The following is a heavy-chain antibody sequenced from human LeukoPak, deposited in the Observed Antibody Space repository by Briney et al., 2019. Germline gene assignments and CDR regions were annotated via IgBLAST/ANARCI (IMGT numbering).Heavy chain of an antibody. J-gene: IGHJ3*02. Sequence: GGSLRLSCAASGFTFSSYSMNWVRQAPGKGLEWVSSISSSSSYIYYADSVKGRFTISRDNAKNSLYLQMNSLRAEDTAVYYXXXXXXXXVRGVIPDAFDIWGQGTMVTVSS. CDR1: GFTFSSYS. V-gene: IGHV3-21*01. CDR2: ISSSSSYI. D-gene: IGHD3-10*01. CDR3: XXXXXXXVRGVIPDAFDI.